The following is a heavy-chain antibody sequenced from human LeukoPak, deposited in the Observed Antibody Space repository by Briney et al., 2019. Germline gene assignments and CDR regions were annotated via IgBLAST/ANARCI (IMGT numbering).Heavy chain of an antibody. V-gene: IGHV4-59*08. D-gene: IGHD2-15*01. CDR1: GGSISSFY. CDR2: VFYTGDT. Sequence: PSETLSLTCAVSGGSISSFYWSWTRQPPGKGLEWIGYVFYTGDTNSNPSLKSRVTMSLDTSKNQLSLRLTSVTAADTAVYYCARHPFATPFDHWGRGTLVTVSS. J-gene: IGHJ4*02. CDR3: ARHPFATPFDH.